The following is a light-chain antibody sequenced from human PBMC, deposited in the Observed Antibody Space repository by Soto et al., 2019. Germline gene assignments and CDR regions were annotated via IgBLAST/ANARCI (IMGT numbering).Light chain of an antibody. V-gene: IGKV3-15*01. CDR2: DTS. J-gene: IGKJ1*01. Sequence: EIVLTQSPVTLSLSPGERATLSCRASQSVSSSYLAWYQQKPGQAPRLLIYDTSTRAPGIAARFSGSGSGTEFTLTISSLQSEDVAVYYCQQYVHWPPGTFGQGTKVDIK. CDR3: QQYVHWPPGT. CDR1: QSVSSSY.